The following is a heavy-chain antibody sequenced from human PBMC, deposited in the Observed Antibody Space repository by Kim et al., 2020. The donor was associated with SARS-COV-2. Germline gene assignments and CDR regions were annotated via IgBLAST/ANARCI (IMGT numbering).Heavy chain of an antibody. J-gene: IGHJ4*02. Sequence: YYADPVTGRITISKNNSKNTLYLHMNSLRAEDTAVYYCAKDFCTSCYLDYWGQGTLVTVSS. CDR3: AKDFCTSCYLDY. D-gene: IGHD2-2*01. V-gene: IGHV3-33*06.